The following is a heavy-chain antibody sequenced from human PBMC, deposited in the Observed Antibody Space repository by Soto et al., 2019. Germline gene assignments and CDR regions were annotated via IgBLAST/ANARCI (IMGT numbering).Heavy chain of an antibody. CDR3: ARGGVAAAFRNYFDY. Sequence: PGGSLRLSCAASGFTFSSYSMNWVRQAPGKGLEWVSYISSSSSTIYYADSVKGRFTISRDNAKNSLYLQMNSLRAEDTAVYYCARGGVAAAFRNYFDYWGQGTLVTVSS. V-gene: IGHV3-48*01. J-gene: IGHJ4*02. CDR1: GFTFSSYS. CDR2: ISSSSSTI. D-gene: IGHD6-13*01.